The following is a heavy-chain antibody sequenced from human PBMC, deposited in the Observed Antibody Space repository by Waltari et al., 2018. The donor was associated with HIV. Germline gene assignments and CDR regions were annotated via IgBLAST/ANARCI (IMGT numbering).Heavy chain of an antibody. V-gene: IGHV1-3*01. Sequence: QVQLVQSGAEVKKPGASVKVSCKASGYPFTTYAMHWVRQAPGQRLEWMGWINAGNGNTKYSQKFQGRVTLTRDTSASTAYMELSSLRSEDTAVYYCARDLAAVAGHDYWGQGTLVTVSS. CDR2: INAGNGNT. D-gene: IGHD6-19*01. CDR1: GYPFTTYA. J-gene: IGHJ4*02. CDR3: ARDLAAVAGHDY.